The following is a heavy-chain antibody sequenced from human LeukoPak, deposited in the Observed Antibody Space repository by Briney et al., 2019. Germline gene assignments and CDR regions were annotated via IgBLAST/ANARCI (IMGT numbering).Heavy chain of an antibody. D-gene: IGHD1-26*01. Sequence: PGRSLRLSCAASGFTFSSYWMSWVRQAPGKGLEWVANIKQDGSEKYYVDSVKGRFIISRDNSKNTFYLQMNSLRVDDTATYYCAKGKVNHLGALDQWGQGTLVTVSS. CDR2: IKQDGSEK. V-gene: IGHV3-7*03. J-gene: IGHJ4*02. CDR3: AKGKVNHLGALDQ. CDR1: GFTFSSYW.